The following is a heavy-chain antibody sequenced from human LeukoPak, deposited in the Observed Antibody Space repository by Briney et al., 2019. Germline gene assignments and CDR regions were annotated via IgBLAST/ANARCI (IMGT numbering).Heavy chain of an antibody. V-gene: IGHV3-23*01. CDR2: ISGSGGST. Sequence: PGGSLRLSCAASGFTFSSYAMSWVRQAPGKGLEWVSAISGSGGSTYYADSVKGRFTISRDNSKNTLYLQMNSLRAEDTAVYYCATYYGSSGYYEGGFDYWGQGTLVTVSS. CDR1: GFTFSSYA. D-gene: IGHD3-22*01. J-gene: IGHJ4*02. CDR3: ATYYGSSGYYEGGFDY.